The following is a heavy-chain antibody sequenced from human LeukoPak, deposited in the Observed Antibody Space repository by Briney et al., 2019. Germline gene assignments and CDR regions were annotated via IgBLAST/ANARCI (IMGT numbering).Heavy chain of an antibody. D-gene: IGHD3-10*01. CDR2: INHSGST. Sequence: SETLSLTCAVYGGSFSGYYWSWIRQPPGKGLEWIGEINHSGSTNYNPSLKSRVTISVDTSKNQFSLKLSSVTAADTAVYYCASSYGPGSVYFDYWGQGTLVTVSS. CDR1: GGSFSGYY. CDR3: ASSYGPGSVYFDY. V-gene: IGHV4-34*01. J-gene: IGHJ4*02.